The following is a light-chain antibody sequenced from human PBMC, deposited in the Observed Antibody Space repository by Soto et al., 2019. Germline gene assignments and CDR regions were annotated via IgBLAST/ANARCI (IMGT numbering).Light chain of an antibody. CDR2: GAS. Sequence: EIVMTQSPGTLSVSPGERATLSCRASQSVSNNLAWYQQKPGQAPRLLIYGASTRATGIPARFSGSGTGTEFTLTISDVQPEDFALYYCHQRQSWPRTFGQGTKVDI. CDR3: HQRQSWPRT. CDR1: QSVSNN. V-gene: IGKV3-15*01. J-gene: IGKJ1*01.